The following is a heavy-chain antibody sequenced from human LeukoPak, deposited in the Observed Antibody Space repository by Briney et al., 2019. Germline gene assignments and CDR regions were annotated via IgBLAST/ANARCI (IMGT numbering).Heavy chain of an antibody. CDR2: ISGSGGST. D-gene: IGHD3-22*01. V-gene: IGHV3-23*01. Sequence: GGSLRLSCAASGFTFSSYAMSWVRQAPGKGLEWVSAISGSGGSTYYADSVKGRFTISRDNSKNTLYLQMNSLRAEDTAVYYCAKDAGDSSGYYYWTFDYWGQGTLVTVSS. CDR3: AKDAGDSSGYYYWTFDY. J-gene: IGHJ4*02. CDR1: GFTFSSYA.